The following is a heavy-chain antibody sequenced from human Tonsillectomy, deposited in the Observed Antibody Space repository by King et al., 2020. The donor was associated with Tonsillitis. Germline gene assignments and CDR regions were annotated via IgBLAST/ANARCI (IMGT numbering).Heavy chain of an antibody. CDR1: GGSISSYY. V-gene: IGHV4-59*01. J-gene: IGHJ4*02. CDR2: IYYSGST. Sequence: QLQESGPGLVKPSETLSLTCTVSGGSISSYYWSWMRQPPGKGLEWIGYIYYSGSTNYNSSLKSRVTISIDTSKNQFSLKLNSVAAADTAVYYCARVGSGSPHFDYWGQGTLVTVSS. CDR3: ARVGSGSPHFDY. D-gene: IGHD6-19*01.